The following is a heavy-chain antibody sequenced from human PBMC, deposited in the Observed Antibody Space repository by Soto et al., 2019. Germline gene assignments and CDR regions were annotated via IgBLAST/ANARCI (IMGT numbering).Heavy chain of an antibody. D-gene: IGHD3-9*01. Sequence: RASVKVSCKASGYTFTSYGISWVRQAPGQGLEWMGWISAYNGNTNYAQKLQGRVTMTTDTSTSTAYMELRSLRSDDTAVYYCARDLHRDYDIHYYYYYGMDVWGQGTTVTVSS. CDR2: ISAYNGNT. CDR3: ARDLHRDYDIHYYYYYGMDV. CDR1: GYTFTSYG. V-gene: IGHV1-18*01. J-gene: IGHJ6*02.